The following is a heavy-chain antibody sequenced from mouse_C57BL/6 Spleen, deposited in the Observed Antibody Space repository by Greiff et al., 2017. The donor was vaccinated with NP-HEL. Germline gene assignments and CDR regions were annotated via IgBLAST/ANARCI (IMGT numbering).Heavy chain of an antibody. CDR2: INSDGGST. CDR3: ARHGYEYAMDY. D-gene: IGHD2-2*01. CDR1: EYEFPSYD. Sequence: EVQRLESGGGLVQPGESLKLSCESTEYEFPSYDMSWVRKTPEQRLELVAAINSDGGSTYYPDTMERRFIISRDNTKKTLYLQMSSLRSEDTALYYCARHGYEYAMDYWGQGTSVTVSS. J-gene: IGHJ4*01. V-gene: IGHV5-2*01.